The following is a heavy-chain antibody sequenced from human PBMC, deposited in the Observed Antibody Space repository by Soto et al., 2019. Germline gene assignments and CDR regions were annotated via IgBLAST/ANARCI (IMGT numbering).Heavy chain of an antibody. Sequence: PWGSLRLSCAASGFTFISYAMRFFRQSPFKGLEWVAVISYDGSNKYYADSVKGRFTISRGNSKNTLYLQMNSLRAEDTAVYYCAREYHPIAAAGHFDYWGQGTLVTVSS. V-gene: IGHV3-30-3*01. CDR1: GFTFISYA. D-gene: IGHD6-13*01. CDR2: ISYDGSNK. J-gene: IGHJ4*02. CDR3: AREYHPIAAAGHFDY.